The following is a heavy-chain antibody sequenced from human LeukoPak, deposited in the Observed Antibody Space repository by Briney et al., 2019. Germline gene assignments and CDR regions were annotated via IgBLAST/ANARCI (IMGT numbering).Heavy chain of an antibody. CDR3: TSSLEATIL. Sequence: ASVKVSCKASGYTFTGYYMHWVRQAPGQGLEWMGWINPKSGSTNYAQKFQGSVTMIRDTSISTAYMELSRLRSDDTAVYYCTSSLEATILWGQGTLVTVSS. CDR2: INPKSGST. V-gene: IGHV1-2*02. CDR1: GYTFTGYY. J-gene: IGHJ4*02. D-gene: IGHD5-12*01.